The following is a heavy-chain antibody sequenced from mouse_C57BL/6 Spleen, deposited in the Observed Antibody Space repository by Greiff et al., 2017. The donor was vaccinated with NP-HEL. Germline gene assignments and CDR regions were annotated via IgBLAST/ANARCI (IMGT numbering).Heavy chain of an antibody. V-gene: IGHV5-17*01. CDR2: ISSGSSTI. CDR1: GFTFSDYG. D-gene: IGHD1-1*01. Sequence: EVNLVESGGGLVKPGGSLKLSCAASGFTFSDYGMHWVRQAPEKGLEWVAYISSGSSTIYYADPVKGRFTISRDNAKNTLFLQMTSLRSEDTAMYYCARAGLRFGYFDVWGTGTTVTVSS. J-gene: IGHJ1*03. CDR3: ARAGLRFGYFDV.